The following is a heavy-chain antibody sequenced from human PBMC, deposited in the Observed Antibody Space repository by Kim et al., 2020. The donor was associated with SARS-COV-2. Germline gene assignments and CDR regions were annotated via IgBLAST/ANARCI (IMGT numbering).Heavy chain of an antibody. J-gene: IGHJ4*02. CDR2: IYSGGTT. V-gene: IGHV3-53*04. Sequence: GGSLRLSCAASGFTVSSNYMSWVRQAPGKGLEWVSVIYSGGTTYYADSVKGRFTISRHNSNNTLHLQMNSLRAEDTAVYYCARSKGASYSDSSGYLDYWGQGTLVTVSS. D-gene: IGHD3-22*01. CDR3: ARSKGASYSDSSGYLDY. CDR1: GFTVSSNY.